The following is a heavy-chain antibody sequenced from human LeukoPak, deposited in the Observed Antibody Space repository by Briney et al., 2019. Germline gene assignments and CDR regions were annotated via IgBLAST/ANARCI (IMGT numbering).Heavy chain of an antibody. Sequence: GGSLRLSCAASGFTFSSYEINWVRQAPGKGLEWISYISSSGTTIHYADSVKGRFTISRDDSKNSLYLQMNSLRAEDTAVYYCAREGSSGSSQYFQYWARAPWSPSLQ. V-gene: IGHV3-48*03. D-gene: IGHD6-19*01. J-gene: IGHJ1*01. CDR1: GFTFSSYE. CDR2: ISSSGTTI. CDR3: AREGSSGSSQYFQY.